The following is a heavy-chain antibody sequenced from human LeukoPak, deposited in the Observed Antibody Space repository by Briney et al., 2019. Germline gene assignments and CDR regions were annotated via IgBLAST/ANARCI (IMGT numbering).Heavy chain of an antibody. Sequence: ASVKVSCKASGGTFSSYAISWVRQAPGQGLEWMGRIIPIFGTANYAQKFQGRVTITADESTSTAYMELSSLRSEDTAVYYCARRLTGEGYYYYYVDVWGKGTTVTVSS. CDR3: ARRLTGEGYYYYYVDV. CDR1: GGTFSSYA. D-gene: IGHD3-10*01. V-gene: IGHV1-69*15. J-gene: IGHJ6*03. CDR2: IIPIFGTA.